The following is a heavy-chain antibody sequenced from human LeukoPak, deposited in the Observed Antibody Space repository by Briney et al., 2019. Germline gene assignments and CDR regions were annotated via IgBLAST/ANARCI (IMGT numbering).Heavy chain of an antibody. CDR2: VNHSGST. V-gene: IGHV4-34*01. CDR3: ASLVIGSGYYYYYGMDV. J-gene: IGHJ6*02. CDR1: GGSFSGYY. D-gene: IGHD3-16*02. Sequence: SETLSLTSAVYGGSFSGYYGSWIRQPPGKGLEWIGEVNHSGSTNYNPSLKSRVTISVDTSKNQFSLKLSSVTAADTAVYYCASLVIGSGYYYYYGMDVWGQGTTVTVSS.